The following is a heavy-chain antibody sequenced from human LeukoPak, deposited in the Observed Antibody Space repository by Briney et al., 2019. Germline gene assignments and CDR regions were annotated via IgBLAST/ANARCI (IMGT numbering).Heavy chain of an antibody. CDR3: VTDRYSDSAFGD. V-gene: IGHV3-74*01. Sequence: GGSLRLSCAASGITVSSYWMHWVRQAPGKGLVWVSRINSDGSVTNYADSVEGRFTISRDNAKNTLDLQMNDLRAEDTAVYYCVTDRYSDSAFGDWGQGTLVTVSS. CDR1: GITVSSYW. CDR2: INSDGSVT. D-gene: IGHD1-26*01. J-gene: IGHJ4*02.